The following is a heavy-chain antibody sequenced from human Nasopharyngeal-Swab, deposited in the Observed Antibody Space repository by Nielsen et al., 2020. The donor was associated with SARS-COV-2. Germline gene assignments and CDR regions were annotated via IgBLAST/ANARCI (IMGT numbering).Heavy chain of an antibody. CDR1: GGSISSSNW. D-gene: IGHD6-13*01. V-gene: IGHV4-4*02. CDR3: ARVSPGSSWYPYYFDY. J-gene: IGHJ4*02. CDR2: IYHSGST. Sequence: SETLSLTCAVPGGSISSSNWWSWVRQPPGKGLEWIGEIYHSGSTNYNPSLKSRVTISVDKSKNQFSLKLSSVTAADTAVYYCARVSPGSSWYPYYFDYWGQGTLVTVSS.